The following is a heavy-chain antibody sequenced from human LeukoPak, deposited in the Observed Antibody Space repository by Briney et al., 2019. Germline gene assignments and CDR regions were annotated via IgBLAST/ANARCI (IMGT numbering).Heavy chain of an antibody. J-gene: IGHJ4*02. D-gene: IGHD3-22*01. CDR3: ARDGSGSFDY. V-gene: IGHV3-74*01. CDR2: INTDGSTT. CDR1: GFTFSTYW. Sequence: GGSLRLSCEASGFTFSTYWMHWVRQAPGKGLVWVSRINTDGSTTGYADSVKGRFTISRDNAKNTLYLQMNSLRAEDTAVYYCARDGSGSFDYWGQGTLVTVSS.